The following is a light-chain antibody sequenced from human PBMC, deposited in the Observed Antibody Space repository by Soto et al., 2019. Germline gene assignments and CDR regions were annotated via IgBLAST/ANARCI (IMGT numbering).Light chain of an antibody. CDR1: QSITTY. CDR3: QQIYSAPRT. Sequence: DIQMTQSPSSLSASVGDRVTVTCHASQSITTYLNWYRQKPGKAPKLLIYAASSLQSGVPSRFSGSGSETEFTLSISSLQPEDFATYFCQQIYSAPRTFGGGTKVDIK. V-gene: IGKV1-39*01. CDR2: AAS. J-gene: IGKJ4*01.